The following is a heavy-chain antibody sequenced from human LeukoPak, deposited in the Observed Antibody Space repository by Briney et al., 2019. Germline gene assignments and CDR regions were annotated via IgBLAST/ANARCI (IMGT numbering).Heavy chain of an antibody. CDR3: ARGRNYYGSGGSG. D-gene: IGHD3-10*01. J-gene: IGHJ4*02. V-gene: IGHV4-59*01. CDR2: IYYSGST. CDR1: GGSMSSYY. Sequence: SETLSLTCTVSGGSMSSYYWSWIRQPPGKGLEWIGYIYYSGSTNYNPSLKTRVSISVDTSKNQFSLKLSSVTAADTAVYYCARGRNYYGSGGSGWGQGTLVTVSS.